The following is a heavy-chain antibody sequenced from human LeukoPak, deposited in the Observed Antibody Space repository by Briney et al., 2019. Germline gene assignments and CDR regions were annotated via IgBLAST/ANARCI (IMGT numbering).Heavy chain of an antibody. CDR2: INSGGGSA. Sequence: PVGCLRLSCAASGVTFSNYWIHSVRQAPGEGLWWVSRINSGGGSAVYADSVKGRFTISRDNAKNTMYLQMNSLRAEDTAVYYCSTVAVTFSDAFDIWGQGTMVTVSS. V-gene: IGHV3-74*01. J-gene: IGHJ3*02. CDR3: STVAVTFSDAFDI. CDR1: GVTFSNYW. D-gene: IGHD6-19*01.